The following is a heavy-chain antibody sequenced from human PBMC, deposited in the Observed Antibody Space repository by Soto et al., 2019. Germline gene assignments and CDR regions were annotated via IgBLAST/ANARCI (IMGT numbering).Heavy chain of an antibody. D-gene: IGHD3-3*02. V-gene: IGHV3-23*01. J-gene: IGHJ5*02. CDR3: AKDLHGNRIRXFAL. Sequence: HPGGSLRLACAASGFTFSSYAMRWVRKAPGKGLEWVSAISGSGGSTCYADSVKGRFTISRDNSKNTLYLQMNSLRAEDTAVYYCAKDLHGNRIRXFALWAQRTLVTVSS. CDR2: ISGSGGST. CDR1: GFTFSSYA.